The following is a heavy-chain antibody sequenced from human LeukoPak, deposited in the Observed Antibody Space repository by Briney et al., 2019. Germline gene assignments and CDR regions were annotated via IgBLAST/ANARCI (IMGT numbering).Heavy chain of an antibody. V-gene: IGHV3-7*01. CDR1: GFTFSSYW. J-gene: IGHJ5*02. Sequence: GGSLGLSCAASGFTFSSYWMSWVRQAPGKGLEWVANIKQDGSEKYYVDSVKGRFTISRDNAKNSLYLQMNSLRAEDTAVYYCARDHRKNDYGDPSWGQGTLVTVSS. CDR2: IKQDGSEK. D-gene: IGHD4-17*01. CDR3: ARDHRKNDYGDPS.